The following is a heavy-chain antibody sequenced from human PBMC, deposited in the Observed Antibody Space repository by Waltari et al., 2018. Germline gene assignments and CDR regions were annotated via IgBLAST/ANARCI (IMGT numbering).Heavy chain of an antibody. Sequence: EVQLVESGGGLVQTGGSLRLSCAASGFTFSAYDMTWVRLVAGKWLEWVSTISGRGSNTYYADSVKGLFTISRDNSKSTLSLQMNSLRAEDTAVYYCAQGGRSSFFENWGQGTLVTVSS. CDR2: ISGRGSNT. CDR1: GFTFSAYD. CDR3: AQGGRSSFFEN. J-gene: IGHJ4*02. D-gene: IGHD1-26*01. V-gene: IGHV3-23*04.